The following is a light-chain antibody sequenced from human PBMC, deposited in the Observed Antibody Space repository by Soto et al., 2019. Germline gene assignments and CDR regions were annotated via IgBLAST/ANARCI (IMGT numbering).Light chain of an antibody. CDR1: QSVSTC. V-gene: IGKV1-5*03. CDR2: KAS. J-gene: IGKJ2*01. CDR3: QQYDTYDSYT. Sequence: DIQMTQSPSTLSASIGDRVTITCRASQSVSTCLAWYQQKPGKAPKLLIYKASSLESGVPSRFSGSGAGTEFTLTISSLQPDDFATYHCQQYDTYDSYTFGQGTKLEIK.